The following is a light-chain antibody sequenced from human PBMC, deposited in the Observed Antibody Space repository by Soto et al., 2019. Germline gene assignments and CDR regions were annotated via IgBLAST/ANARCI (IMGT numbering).Light chain of an antibody. V-gene: IGKV3-11*01. CDR2: DAF. CDR1: QNINTF. CDR3: QHRDNWPPGAA. J-gene: IGKJ4*01. Sequence: EIVLTQSPATLSLSPGDRATLSCRASQNINTFLAWYQQKPGQAPMRLIYDAFKRATGIPDRFSGSGSGTDFTLTISSLEPEDFAVYYCQHRDNWPPGAAFGGGTKVEIK.